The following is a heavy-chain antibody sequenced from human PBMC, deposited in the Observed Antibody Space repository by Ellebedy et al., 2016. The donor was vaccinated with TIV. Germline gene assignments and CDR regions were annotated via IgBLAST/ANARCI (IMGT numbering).Heavy chain of an antibody. Sequence: SQTLSLTCGVSGGSVSTTKYYWAWIRQPPGKGLEWIGSVYYSGSPYYNPSFKSRVTLSADTSKNHFSLNLTSVTAADTAVYYCARIDSWQPIDDWGQGILVTVSS. D-gene: IGHD3-9*01. CDR2: VYYSGSP. CDR3: ARIDSWQPIDD. J-gene: IGHJ4*02. V-gene: IGHV4-39*02. CDR1: GGSVSTTKYY.